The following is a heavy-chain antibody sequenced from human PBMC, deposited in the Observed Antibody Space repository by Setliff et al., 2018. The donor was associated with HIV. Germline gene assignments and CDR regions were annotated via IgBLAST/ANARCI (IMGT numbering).Heavy chain of an antibody. Sequence: PSETLSLTCTVSGASITSSYWTWIRQSPGRGLEYLGYIYYSGDSNYSPSLKSRLSMSLDASTSQSSLRLNSLAAADTAMYYCARFARDPTDWGRGILVTVSS. J-gene: IGHJ4*02. CDR2: IYYSGDS. CDR3: ARFARDPTD. CDR1: GASITSSY. V-gene: IGHV4-59*08.